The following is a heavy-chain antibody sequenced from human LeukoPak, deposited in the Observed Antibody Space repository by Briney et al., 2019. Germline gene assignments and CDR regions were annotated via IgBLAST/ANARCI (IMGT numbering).Heavy chain of an antibody. CDR1: GFTFSAYW. Sequence: GGSLRLSCAASGFTFSAYWMHWVRQVPGKGLVWVSRIHREGTTTIYADSVKGRFTISRDNGKNTLYLHMNSLRADDTAVYYCARDTDWLLFDYWGQGTLVTVSS. CDR3: ARDTDWLLFDY. D-gene: IGHD3-9*01. V-gene: IGHV3-74*01. J-gene: IGHJ4*02. CDR2: IHREGTTT.